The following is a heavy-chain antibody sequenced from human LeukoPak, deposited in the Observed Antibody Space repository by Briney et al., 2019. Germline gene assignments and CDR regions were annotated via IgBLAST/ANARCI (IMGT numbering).Heavy chain of an antibody. D-gene: IGHD5-18*01. CDR3: ARAGGYIYGYSLDQ. CDR2: IYSGGSI. CDR1: GFTFSGYS. J-gene: IGHJ4*02. V-gene: IGHV3-53*01. Sequence: GGSLRLSCAASGFTFSGYSMNWVRQAPGKGLEWVSLIYSGGSIDYADSVKGRFTISRDNSTDTLHLQMNSLRAEDTAVYYCARAGGYIYGYSLDQWGQGTLVTVSS.